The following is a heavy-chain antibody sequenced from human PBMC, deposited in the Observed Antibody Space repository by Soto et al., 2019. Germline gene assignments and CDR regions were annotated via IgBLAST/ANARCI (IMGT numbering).Heavy chain of an antibody. D-gene: IGHD2-15*01. CDR2: IYYSGST. CDR3: ARHEVVVAAVLDY. Sequence: SETLSLTCTVSGGSISRSSYYWGWIRQPPGKGLEWIGSIYYSGSTYYNPSLKSRVTISVDTSKNQFSLKLSSVTAADTAVYYCARHEVVVAAVLDYWGQGTLVTVSS. J-gene: IGHJ4*02. CDR1: GGSISRSSYY. V-gene: IGHV4-39*01.